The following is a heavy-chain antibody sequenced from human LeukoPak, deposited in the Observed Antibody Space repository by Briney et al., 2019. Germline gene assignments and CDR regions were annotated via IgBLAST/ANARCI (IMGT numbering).Heavy chain of an antibody. Sequence: GGSLRLSCAASGFTFSSYSMNWVRQAPGKGLEWVSSISSSSSYIHYADSVRGRFTISRDNAKNSLYLQMNSLRAEDTAVYYCARDYTVVTPDAFDIWGQGTMVTVSS. J-gene: IGHJ3*02. D-gene: IGHD4-23*01. CDR2: ISSSSSYI. CDR3: ARDYTVVTPDAFDI. CDR1: GFTFSSYS. V-gene: IGHV3-21*01.